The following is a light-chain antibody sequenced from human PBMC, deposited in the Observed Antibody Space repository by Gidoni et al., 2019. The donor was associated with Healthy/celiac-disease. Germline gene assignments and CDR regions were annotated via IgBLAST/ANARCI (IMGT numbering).Light chain of an antibody. CDR2: QDS. V-gene: IGLV3-1*01. Sequence: SDELTQPPAVSVSPGQTASITCSGDKLGDKYACWYQQKPGQSPVLVIYQDSKRPSGIPERFSGSNSGNTATLTISGTQAMDEADYYCQAWDSIYVVFGGGTKLTVL. CDR1: KLGDKY. J-gene: IGLJ2*01. CDR3: QAWDSIYVV.